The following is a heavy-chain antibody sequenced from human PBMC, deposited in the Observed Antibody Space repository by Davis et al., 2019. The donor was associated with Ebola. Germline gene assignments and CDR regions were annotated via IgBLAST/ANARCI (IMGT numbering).Heavy chain of an antibody. CDR1: GGSISSSSYY. CDR3: ARGAGYSSGWSGPLYYYYGMDV. V-gene: IGHV4-39*01. D-gene: IGHD6-19*01. CDR2: IYYSGST. J-gene: IGHJ6*02. Sequence: SETLSLTCTVSGGSISSSSYYWGWIRQPPGKGLEWIGSIYYSGSTYYNPSLKSRVTISVDTSKNQFSLKLSSVTAADTAVYYCARGAGYSSGWSGPLYYYYGMDVWGQGTTVTVSS.